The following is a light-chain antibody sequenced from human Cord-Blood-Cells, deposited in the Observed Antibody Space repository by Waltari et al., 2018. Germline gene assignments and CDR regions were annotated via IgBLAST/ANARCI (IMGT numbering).Light chain of an antibody. Sequence: EIVRQQSPATLSVSRGERDTLSCRDRQSVSSTLAWYQQKPGQAPRLLTYGASTRATGIPARFRVSGSATEFTLNTSSLPSEDFSVYYCQQYNNCPPWTLGPGTTVEIK. CDR1: QSVSST. J-gene: IGKJ1*01. V-gene: IGKV3-15*01. CDR2: GAS. CDR3: QQYNNCPPWT.